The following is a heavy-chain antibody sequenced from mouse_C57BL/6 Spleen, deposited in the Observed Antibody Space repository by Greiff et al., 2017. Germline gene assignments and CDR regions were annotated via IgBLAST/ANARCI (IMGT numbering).Heavy chain of an antibody. Sequence: QVQLQQSGPELVKPGASVKISCKASGYAFSSSWMNWVKQRPGKGLERIGRIYPGDGDTNYNGKFKGKATLTADKSTSTAYMQLSSLTSEDSAVYFCARQGIYYGNYVDAMDYWGQGTSVTVSS. J-gene: IGHJ4*01. CDR1: GYAFSSSW. CDR3: ARQGIYYGNYVDAMDY. D-gene: IGHD2-1*01. CDR2: IYPGDGDT. V-gene: IGHV1-82*01.